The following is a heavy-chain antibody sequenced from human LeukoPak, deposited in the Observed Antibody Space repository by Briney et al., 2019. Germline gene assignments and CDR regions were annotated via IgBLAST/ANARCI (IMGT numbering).Heavy chain of an antibody. J-gene: IGHJ6*03. CDR3: ARDADNYYFYYMDV. CDR2: INPDSGAT. V-gene: IGHV1-2*02. Sequence: ASVKVSCKASGYSFTSHYMHWVRQAPGQGLEWMGWINPDSGATNFLQKFQGRVTMTRDTSISTTYMELSRLRSDDTAVYYCARDADNYYFYYMDVWGKGTTVTVSS. CDR1: GYSFTSHY.